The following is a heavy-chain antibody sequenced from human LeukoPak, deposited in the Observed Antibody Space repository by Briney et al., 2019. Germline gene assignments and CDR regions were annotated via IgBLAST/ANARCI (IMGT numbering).Heavy chain of an antibody. J-gene: IGHJ4*02. CDR1: GFTFSYYW. V-gene: IGHV3-15*01. D-gene: IGHD3-10*01. CDR2: VKSKADGGTT. CDR3: TTTPGRDY. Sequence: GGSLRLSCAASGFTFSYYWMTWVRQAPGKGLEWVGRVKSKADGGTTDYAAPVKGRFTISRDDSQNTLYLQMDSLKTEDTAVYYCTTTPGRDYWGQGTLVTVSS.